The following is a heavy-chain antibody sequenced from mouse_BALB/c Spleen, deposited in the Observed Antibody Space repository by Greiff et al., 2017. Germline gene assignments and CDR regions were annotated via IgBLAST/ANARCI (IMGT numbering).Heavy chain of an antibody. J-gene: IGHJ4*01. CDR1: GFTFNTYA. D-gene: IGHD2-4*01. Sequence: EVKVVESGGGLVQPKGSLKLSCAASGFTFNTYAMNWVRQAPGKGLEWVARIRSKSNNYATYYDDSVKDRFTISRDDSQSMLYLHMNNLKTEDTAMYYGVIRMITLDYAMDYWGQGTSVTVSS. CDR2: IRSKSNNYAT. CDR3: VIRMITLDYAMDY. V-gene: IGHV10-1*02.